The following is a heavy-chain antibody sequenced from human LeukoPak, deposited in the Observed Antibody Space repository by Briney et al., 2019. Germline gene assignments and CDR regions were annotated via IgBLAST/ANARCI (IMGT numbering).Heavy chain of an antibody. CDR1: GGSISSYY. Sequence: TSETLSLTCTVSGGSISSYYWSWIRQPPGKGLEWIGYIYYSGSTNYNPSLKSRVTISVDTSKNQFSLKLSSVTAADTAVYYCARLGKSSGWYITWWFDPWGQGTLVTVSS. J-gene: IGHJ5*02. D-gene: IGHD6-19*01. CDR3: ARLGKSSGWYITWWFDP. V-gene: IGHV4-59*12. CDR2: IYYSGST.